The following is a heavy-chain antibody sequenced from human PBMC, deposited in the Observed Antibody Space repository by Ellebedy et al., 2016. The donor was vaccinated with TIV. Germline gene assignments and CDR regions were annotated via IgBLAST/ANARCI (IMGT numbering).Heavy chain of an antibody. CDR3: ARVGNYYGGNPSYYFDY. Sequence: AASVKVSCKASGGTFSSYGISWVRQAPGQGLEWMGGILPILGYATYAQTFQGRVTITADEATSTAYMELSSLRSEDTAVYYCARVGNYYGGNPSYYFDYWGQGTLVTVSS. CDR2: ILPILGYA. D-gene: IGHD4-23*01. CDR1: GGTFSSYG. V-gene: IGHV1-69*10. J-gene: IGHJ4*02.